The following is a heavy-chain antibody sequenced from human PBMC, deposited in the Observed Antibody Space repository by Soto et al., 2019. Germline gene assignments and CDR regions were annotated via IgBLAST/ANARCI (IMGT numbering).Heavy chain of an antibody. J-gene: IGHJ6*03. CDR2: IIPILGIA. D-gene: IGHD2-2*01. Sequence: QVQLVQSGAEVKKPGSSVKVSCKASGGTFSSYTISWVRQAPGQGLEWMGRIIPILGIADYAQKFQGRVTITADKSTSTAYMELSSLRSEDTAVYYCARVTEGIVVVPERFPLHYYYYMDVWGKGTTVTVSS. CDR1: GGTFSSYT. V-gene: IGHV1-69*02. CDR3: ARVTEGIVVVPERFPLHYYYYMDV.